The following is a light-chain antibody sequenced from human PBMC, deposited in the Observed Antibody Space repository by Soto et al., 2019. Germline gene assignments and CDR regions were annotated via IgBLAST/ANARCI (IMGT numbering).Light chain of an antibody. J-gene: IGKJ1*01. CDR3: QHYNSYSEA. V-gene: IGKV1-5*01. CDR1: QTISSW. CDR2: DVS. Sequence: DIQVTQSPSTLSGCVGDRVTITCRASQTISSWLAWYQQKPGKAPKLLIYDVSALKRGVPPRFSGSGSGTEFTLTISSLQPDDFATYYCQHYNSYSEAFGQGTKVDIK.